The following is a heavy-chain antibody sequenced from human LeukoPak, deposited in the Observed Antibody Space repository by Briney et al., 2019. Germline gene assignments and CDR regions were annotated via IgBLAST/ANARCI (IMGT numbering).Heavy chain of an antibody. V-gene: IGHV3-11*01. D-gene: IGHD3-16*01. CDR3: ARGPGIPYEYYFDY. J-gene: IGHJ4*02. CDR1: GFTFTDYY. Sequence: PGGSLRLSCVASGFTFTDYYMTWIRQAPGKGLEWVSYISSSGKTIEYGDSVKGRFTISRDNAKKSLDLQMNSLRAEDTAVYYCARGPGIPYEYYFDYWGQGILVTVSS. CDR2: ISSSGKTI.